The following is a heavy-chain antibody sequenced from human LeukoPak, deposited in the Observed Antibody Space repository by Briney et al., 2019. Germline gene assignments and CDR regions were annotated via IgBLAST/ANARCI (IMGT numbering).Heavy chain of an antibody. CDR1: GFTFSSYS. J-gene: IGHJ4*02. CDR2: ISSSSSYI. CDR3: AKDRSNSWAFDY. Sequence: GGSLRLSCAASGFTFSSYSMNWVRQAPGKGLEWVSSISSSSSYIYYADSVKGRSTISRDNAKNTLYLQMNSLRAEDTAVYYCAKDRSNSWAFDYWGQGTLVTVSS. V-gene: IGHV3-21*01. D-gene: IGHD6-6*01.